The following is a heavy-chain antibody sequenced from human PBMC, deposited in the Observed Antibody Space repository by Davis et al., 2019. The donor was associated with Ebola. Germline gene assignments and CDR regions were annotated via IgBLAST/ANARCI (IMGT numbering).Heavy chain of an antibody. Sequence: HSQTLSLTCAISGDSVSSGGWNWIRQSPSRGLEWLGRTYYTSEVHNDYGEYVKSRITINPDTSKNQFSLQLNSVTPEDPAVYYCVRGWGRSGLDVWGQGTTVTVSS. CDR2: TYYTSEVHN. CDR1: GDSVSSGG. CDR3: VRGWGRSGLDV. D-gene: IGHD3-16*01. J-gene: IGHJ6*02. V-gene: IGHV6-1*01.